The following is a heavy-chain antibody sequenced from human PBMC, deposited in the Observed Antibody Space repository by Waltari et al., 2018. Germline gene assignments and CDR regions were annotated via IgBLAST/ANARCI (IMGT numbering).Heavy chain of an antibody. CDR1: GFTFGHYA. V-gene: IGHV3-49*04. J-gene: IGHJ6*03. CDR3: TRSHDYVYYMDV. CDR2: IRSKAYGGTT. D-gene: IGHD4-17*01. Sequence: EVQLVESGGGLVQPGRSLRLSCTASGFTFGHYAMSWVRQAPGKGLEWVGFIRSKAYGGTTEYAGSVKGRSGVCIFFFSLLGFFCFFFLLFDDTAVYYCTRSHDYVYYMDVWGKGTTVTVSS.